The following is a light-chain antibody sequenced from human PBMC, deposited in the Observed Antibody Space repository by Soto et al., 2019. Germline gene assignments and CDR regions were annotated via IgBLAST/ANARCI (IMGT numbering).Light chain of an antibody. V-gene: IGKV1-5*03. CDR3: QQYKSYSLT. CDR1: QSISSW. Sequence: DIQMTQSPSTLSASVGDRVTITCRASQSISSWLAWYQQKPGKAPKLLIYKASSLGSGVPSRFSGSGSGTEFTLAISSLQADDFATYYCQQYKSYSLTFGGGTKVDIK. J-gene: IGKJ4*01. CDR2: KAS.